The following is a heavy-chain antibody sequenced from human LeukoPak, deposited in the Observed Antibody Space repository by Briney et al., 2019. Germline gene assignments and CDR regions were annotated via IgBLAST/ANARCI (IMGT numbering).Heavy chain of an antibody. CDR3: ARGYCSSTSCYTFDY. Sequence: SGTLSLTCAVSGGSISSSNWWSWVRQPPGKGLEWIGEIYYSGSTNYNPSLKSRVTISVDKSKNQFSLKLSSVTAADTAVYYCARGYCSSTSCYTFDYWGQGTLVTVSS. V-gene: IGHV4-4*02. D-gene: IGHD2-2*02. J-gene: IGHJ4*02. CDR2: IYYSGST. CDR1: GGSISSSNW.